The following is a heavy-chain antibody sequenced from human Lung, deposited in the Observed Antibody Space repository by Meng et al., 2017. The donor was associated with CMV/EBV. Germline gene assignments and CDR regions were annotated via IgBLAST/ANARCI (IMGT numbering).Heavy chain of an antibody. V-gene: IGHV3-48*04. CDR3: ARDRVSYTTSFDPFDC. D-gene: IGHD3-16*02. J-gene: IGHJ4*02. Sequence: GGSXRPXCAASGFTFSTYSMNWVRQAPGKGLEWVSYISFSRTTIEYSDSVKGRFTISRDNAKNELYLQMNSLRVEDKAVYYCARDRVSYTTSFDPFDCWGQGXLVTVSS. CDR2: ISFSRTTI. CDR1: GFTFSTYS.